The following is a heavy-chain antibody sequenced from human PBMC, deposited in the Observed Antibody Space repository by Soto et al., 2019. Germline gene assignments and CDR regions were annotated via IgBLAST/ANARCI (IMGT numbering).Heavy chain of an antibody. Sequence: SETLSLTCAVYGGSFSGYYWSWIRQPPGKGLEWIGEINHSGSTNYNPSLKSRVTISVDTSKNQCSLKLSSVTAADTAVYYCARALWYGELSGVYYYYGMDVWGQGTTVTVSS. D-gene: IGHD3-10*01. CDR3: ARALWYGELSGVYYYYGMDV. V-gene: IGHV4-34*01. CDR2: INHSGST. CDR1: GGSFSGYY. J-gene: IGHJ6*02.